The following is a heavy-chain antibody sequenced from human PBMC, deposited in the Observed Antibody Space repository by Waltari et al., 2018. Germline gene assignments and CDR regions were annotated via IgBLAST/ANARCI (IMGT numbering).Heavy chain of an antibody. V-gene: IGHV4-59*01. CDR2: IYYSGST. D-gene: IGHD1-1*01. J-gene: IGHJ4*02. CDR3: ARATRTGTTVY. Sequence: QVQLQESGPGLVKPSETLSLTCTVSGGSISSYYRSWIRQPPGKGLEWIGYIYYSGSTNYNPSLKSRVTISVDTSKNQFSLKLSSVTAADTAVYYCARATRTGTTVYWGQGTLVTVSS. CDR1: GGSISSYY.